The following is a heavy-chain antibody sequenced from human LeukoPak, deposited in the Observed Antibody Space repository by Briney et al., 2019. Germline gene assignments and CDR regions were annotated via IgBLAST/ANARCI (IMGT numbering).Heavy chain of an antibody. D-gene: IGHD3-10*01. V-gene: IGHV1-46*01. Sequence: GASVTVSCTASGYTFTSYYMHWVRQAPGQGLEWMGIINPSGGSTSYTQKFQGRVTITRDTSASTSYMELSSLRSEDTAIYYCARDLLGDPSAYFDYWGQGTLVTVSS. J-gene: IGHJ4*02. CDR2: INPSGGST. CDR1: GYTFTSYY. CDR3: ARDLLGDPSAYFDY.